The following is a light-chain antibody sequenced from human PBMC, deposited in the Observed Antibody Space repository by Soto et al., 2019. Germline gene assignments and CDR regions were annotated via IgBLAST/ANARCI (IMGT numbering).Light chain of an antibody. CDR1: RSNIGRNT. V-gene: IGLV1-44*01. Sequence: QSVLTQPPSASGSPGQRFTISCSGSRSNIGRNTVNWYQQLPGTAPKLLIYSNNQRPSGVPDRLSGSKSGTSASLAISGLQSEDEADYHCAAWDDSLNGYVFGTGTKVTVL. CDR2: SNN. CDR3: AAWDDSLNGYV. J-gene: IGLJ1*01.